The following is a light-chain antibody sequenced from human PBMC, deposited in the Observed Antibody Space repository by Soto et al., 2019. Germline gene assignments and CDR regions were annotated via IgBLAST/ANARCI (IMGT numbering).Light chain of an antibody. Sequence: EIVLTQSPGTLSLSPGEGATLSCRATQSIRARNLAWYQQQPGQPPRLLIFGASSRAPGIPGRFSGSGSGTAFTLTISRLEPEDFAVYFCQQYGSVPYTFGQGTRLEI. CDR1: QSIRARN. J-gene: IGKJ2*01. V-gene: IGKV3-20*01. CDR3: QQYGSVPYT. CDR2: GAS.